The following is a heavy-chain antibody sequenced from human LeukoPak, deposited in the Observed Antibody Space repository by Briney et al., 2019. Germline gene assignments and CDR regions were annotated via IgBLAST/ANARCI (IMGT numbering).Heavy chain of an antibody. CDR3: TRESGPYCPFGY. V-gene: IGHV4-4*02. D-gene: IGHD1-26*01. CDR2: ISLTGRT. J-gene: IGHJ4*02. Sequence: SETLSLTCGVSGGSITSTNWWSWVRQPPGQGLEWIGEISLTGRTNYDPSLIGRVIMSLDESRNQLSLTLTSVTAADTAMYYCTRESGPYCPFGYWGQGTLVVVPS. CDR1: GGSITSTNW.